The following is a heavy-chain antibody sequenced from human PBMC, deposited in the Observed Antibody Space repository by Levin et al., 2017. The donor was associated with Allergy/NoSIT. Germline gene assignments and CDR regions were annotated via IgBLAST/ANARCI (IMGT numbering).Heavy chain of an antibody. J-gene: IGHJ4*02. D-gene: IGHD6-19*01. V-gene: IGHV3-15*07. CDR3: TTDLTDSSGWYYWDF. Sequence: GESLKISCAASGFTFSNAWMYWVRQAPGKGLEWVGRIKSKTDGGTTDYAAPVKGRFTISRDDSKNTVYLQMNSLKTEDTAVYYCTTDLTDSSGWYYWDFWGQGTLVTVSS. CDR2: IKSKTDGGTT. CDR1: GFTFSNAW.